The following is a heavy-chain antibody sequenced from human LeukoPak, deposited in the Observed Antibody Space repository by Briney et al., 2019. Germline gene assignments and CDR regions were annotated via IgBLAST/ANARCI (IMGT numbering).Heavy chain of an antibody. D-gene: IGHD6-13*01. V-gene: IGHV1-2*02. Sequence: ASVKVSCKASGYTFTGYYMHWVRQAPGQGLEWMGWINPNSGGTNYAQKFQGRVTMTRDTSISTAYMELSRLRSDDTAVYYCARDRAAAGTENWLDPWGQGTLVTVSS. J-gene: IGHJ5*02. CDR1: GYTFTGYY. CDR2: INPNSGGT. CDR3: ARDRAAAGTENWLDP.